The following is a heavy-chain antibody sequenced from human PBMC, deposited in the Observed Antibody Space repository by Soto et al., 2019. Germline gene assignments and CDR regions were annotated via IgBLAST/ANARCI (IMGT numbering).Heavy chain of an antibody. CDR2: IYHSGIT. CDR1: GGSISSSYW. D-gene: IGHD3-3*01. V-gene: IGHV4-4*02. CDR3: ATLPPPFGVGFTETAS. Sequence: PSETLSLTCAVSGGSISSSYWWTWVRQAPGKGLQWIGEIYHSGITNYNPSLRSRVSMSVDKSNNEFSLSLTSVTAADTAVYYLATLPPPFGVGFTETASGGQG. J-gene: IGHJ4*02.